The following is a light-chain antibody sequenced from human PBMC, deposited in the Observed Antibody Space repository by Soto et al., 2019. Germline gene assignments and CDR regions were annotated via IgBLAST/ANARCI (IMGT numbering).Light chain of an antibody. CDR1: QTLPHSNGYDY. Sequence: DIVMTQSPLSLPVTPGEPASISCRSSQTLPHSNGYDYLDWYVQKPGQSPQLLIFLGSTRASGVPDRFSGSGSGTDFTLTINRVEAEDAGVYYCMQALQPSYTFGPGTKLEIK. V-gene: IGKV2-28*01. CDR2: LGS. CDR3: MQALQPSYT. J-gene: IGKJ2*01.